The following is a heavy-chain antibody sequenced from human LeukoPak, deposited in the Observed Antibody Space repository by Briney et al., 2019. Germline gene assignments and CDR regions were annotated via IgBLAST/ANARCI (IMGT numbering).Heavy chain of an antibody. D-gene: IGHD1-26*01. CDR1: GGSISSGSYY. CDR3: ARDLIGSPIHI. J-gene: IGHJ3*02. Sequence: SETLSLTCTVSGGSISSGSYYWSWIRQPAGKGLEWIGRIYTSGSTNYNPSLKSRVTISVDTSKNQFSLKLSSVTAADTAVYYCARDLIGSPIHIWGQGTMVTVSS. V-gene: IGHV4-61*02. CDR2: IYTSGST.